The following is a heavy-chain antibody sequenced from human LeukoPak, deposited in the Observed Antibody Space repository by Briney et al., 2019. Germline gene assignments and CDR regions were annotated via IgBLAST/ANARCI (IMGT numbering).Heavy chain of an antibody. CDR3: ARGGIAEAGTLGH. V-gene: IGHV4-59*01. D-gene: IGHD6-13*01. Sequence: PSETLSLTCTVSGGSISSYYWSWIRQPPGRGLEWIGFIYYSGSTNYNPSLKSGVTISVDTSKNQFSLKLSTVTAADTAVYYCARGGIAEAGTLGHWGQGTLVTVSS. CDR1: GGSISSYY. J-gene: IGHJ4*02. CDR2: IYYSGST.